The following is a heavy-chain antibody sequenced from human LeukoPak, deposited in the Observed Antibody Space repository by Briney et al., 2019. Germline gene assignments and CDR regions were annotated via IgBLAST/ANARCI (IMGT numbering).Heavy chain of an antibody. Sequence: GGSLRLSCAASGFTFSSYSMNWVRQAPGKGVEGGSYISSSGSTIYYADSVKGRFTISRDNAKNSLYLQMNSLRAEDTAVYYCARPCGGDCYSGDYWGQGTLVTVSS. V-gene: IGHV3-48*04. CDR3: ARPCGGDCYSGDY. CDR2: ISSSGSTI. CDR1: GFTFSSYS. D-gene: IGHD2-21*02. J-gene: IGHJ4*02.